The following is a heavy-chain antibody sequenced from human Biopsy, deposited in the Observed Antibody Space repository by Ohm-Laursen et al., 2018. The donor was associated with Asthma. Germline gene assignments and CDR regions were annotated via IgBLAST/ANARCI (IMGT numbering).Heavy chain of an antibody. J-gene: IGHJ4*02. Sequence: TLSLTCTVSGDSITSGGCCWNWIRQHPGKGLEWIGYIHHSGTSYFNPSPKSRVSFSRDTSKNQFSLRLSSVTAADTAMHYCARIPRRSGSYFVDYWGQGTLVTVSS. CDR1: GDSITSGGCC. D-gene: IGHD3-22*01. CDR2: IHHSGTS. CDR3: ARIPRRSGSYFVDY. V-gene: IGHV4-31*03.